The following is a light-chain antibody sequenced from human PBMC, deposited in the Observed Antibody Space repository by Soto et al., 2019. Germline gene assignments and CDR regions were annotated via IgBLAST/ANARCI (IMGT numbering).Light chain of an antibody. CDR1: QGIANF. J-gene: IGKJ3*01. CDR2: GAS. Sequence: IQLTQSPSSLSASVGDRVTISCRASQGIANFLAWYQQKPGKAPKLLIYGASTLQSGVPSRFXXXXXXXXXXXXXXXXXPEDFAXXYCQQLNSFPIPFGPGTKVDXX. V-gene: IGKV1-9*01. CDR3: QQLNSFPIP.